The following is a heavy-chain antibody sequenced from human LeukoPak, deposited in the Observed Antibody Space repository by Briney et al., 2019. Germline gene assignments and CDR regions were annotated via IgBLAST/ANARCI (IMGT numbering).Heavy chain of an antibody. J-gene: IGHJ4*02. CDR1: GGSFSGYY. V-gene: IGHV4-34*01. D-gene: IGHD4-17*01. CDR2: INHSGST. Sequence: SETLSLTCAVYGGSFSGYYWSWIRQPPGKGLEWIGEINHSGSTNYNPSLKSRVTISADTSKNQFSLKLSSVTAADTAVYYCARGRVRIRTVTTQRLYYFDYWGQGTLVTVSS. CDR3: ARGRVRIRTVTTQRLYYFDY.